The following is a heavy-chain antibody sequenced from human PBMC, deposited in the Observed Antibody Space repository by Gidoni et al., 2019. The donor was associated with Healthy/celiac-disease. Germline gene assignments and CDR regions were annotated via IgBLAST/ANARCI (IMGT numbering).Heavy chain of an antibody. CDR2: ISWNSGSI. CDR1: GFTFDDYA. J-gene: IGHJ4*02. V-gene: IGHV3-9*01. CDR3: AKDLGYCSGGSCFGILDY. Sequence: EVQLVESGGGLVQPGRSLRLSCAASGFTFDDYAMHWVRQAPGKGLEWVSGISWNSGSIGYADSVKGRFTISRDNAKNSLYLQMNSLRAEDTALYYCAKDLGYCSGGSCFGILDYWGQGTLVTVSS. D-gene: IGHD2-15*01.